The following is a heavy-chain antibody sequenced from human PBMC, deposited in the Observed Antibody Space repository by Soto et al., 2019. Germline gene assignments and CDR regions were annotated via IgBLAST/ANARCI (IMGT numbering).Heavy chain of an antibody. J-gene: IGHJ4*02. V-gene: IGHV4-59*01. Sequence: SETLSLTCTVSGGSISSYYWSWIRQPPGKGLEWIGYIYYSGSTNYNPSLKSRVTISVDTSKNQFSLKLSSVTAADTAVYYCARRGYSYGFPSTHFDYWGQGTLVTSPQ. D-gene: IGHD5-18*01. CDR2: IYYSGST. CDR3: ARRGYSYGFPSTHFDY. CDR1: GGSISSYY.